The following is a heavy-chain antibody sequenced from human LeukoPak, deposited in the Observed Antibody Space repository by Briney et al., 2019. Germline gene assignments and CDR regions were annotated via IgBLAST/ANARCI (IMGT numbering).Heavy chain of an antibody. V-gene: IGHV4-34*01. J-gene: IGHJ3*02. Sequence: KPSETLSLTCAVYGGSFSGYYWSWIRQPPGKGLEWIGEINHSGSTNYNPSLKSRVTISVDTSKNRFSLKLSSVTAADTAVYYCARGRRSRLRYFDWLTSAFDIWGQGTMVTVSS. CDR3: ARGRRSRLRYFDWLTSAFDI. CDR1: GGSFSGYY. CDR2: INHSGST. D-gene: IGHD3-9*01.